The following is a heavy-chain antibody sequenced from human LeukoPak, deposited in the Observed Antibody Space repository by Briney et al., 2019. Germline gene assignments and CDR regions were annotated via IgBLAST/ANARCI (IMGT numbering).Heavy chain of an antibody. CDR1: GFTFSSYG. Sequence: PGRSLRLSCAASGFTFSSYGMHWVRQAPGKGLEWVAVISYDGSNKYYADSVKGRFTISRDNSKNTLYLQMNSLRAEDTAVYYCAKEKDIVAIAYNWFDPWGQGTLVTVSS. CDR3: AKEKDIVAIAYNWFDP. V-gene: IGHV3-30*18. J-gene: IGHJ5*02. CDR2: ISYDGSNK. D-gene: IGHD5-12*01.